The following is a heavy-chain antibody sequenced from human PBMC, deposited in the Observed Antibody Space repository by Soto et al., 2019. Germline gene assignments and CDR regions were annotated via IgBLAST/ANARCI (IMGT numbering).Heavy chain of an antibody. CDR1: GYTFTSHA. D-gene: IGHD3-3*01. CDR3: VRRIWTYHDFWSGFYFDY. J-gene: IGHJ4*02. V-gene: IGHV1-3*01. Sequence: GASVKVSCKASGYTFTSHAIHWVRQAPGQRLEWMGWINAGSGNTKYSQKFQGRVNITRDTSASTVYMELSSLRSEDTAVYYCVRRIWTYHDFWSGFYFDYWGQGSLVTVSS. CDR2: INAGSGNT.